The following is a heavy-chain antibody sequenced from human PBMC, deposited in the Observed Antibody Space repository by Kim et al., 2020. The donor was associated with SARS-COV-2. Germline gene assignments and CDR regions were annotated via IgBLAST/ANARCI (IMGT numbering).Heavy chain of an antibody. J-gene: IGHJ4*02. CDR2: INTNTGNP. Sequence: ASVKVSCKASGYTFTSYAMNWVRHAPGQGLERMGWINTNTGNPTYAQGFTGRFVFSLDTSVSTAYLQISSLKAEDTAVYYCARVRGSSSWEFDYWGQGTLVTVST. V-gene: IGHV7-4-1*02. CDR3: ARVRGSSSWEFDY. D-gene: IGHD6-13*01. CDR1: GYTFTSYA.